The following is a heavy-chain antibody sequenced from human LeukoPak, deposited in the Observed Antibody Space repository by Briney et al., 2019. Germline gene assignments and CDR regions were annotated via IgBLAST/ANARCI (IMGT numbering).Heavy chain of an antibody. V-gene: IGHV1-2*06. J-gene: IGHJ4*02. Sequence: ASVRVSCKASGYTFTGYYMHWVRQAPGQGLEWMGRINPNSGGTNYAQKFQGRVSMTRDTSISTAYMELYSLRSDDTAVYYCARDDLLRGTYFWGQGTLVTVSS. D-gene: IGHD1-26*01. CDR3: ARDDLLRGTYF. CDR2: INPNSGGT. CDR1: GYTFTGYY.